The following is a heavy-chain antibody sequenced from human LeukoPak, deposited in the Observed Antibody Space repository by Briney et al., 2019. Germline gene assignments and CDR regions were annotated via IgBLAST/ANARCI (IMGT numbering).Heavy chain of an antibody. D-gene: IGHD3-22*01. V-gene: IGHV3-30-3*01. J-gene: IGHJ4*02. CDR2: MSSDGNAM. CDR1: GFTFTAYL. Sequence: PGGSLRLSCAASGFTFTAYLIHWVRQAPGKGLEWVAVMSSDGNAMFYADSVKGRFTISRDNPKNTLYLQMNSLRAEDTAVYYCVRESEYYFDHSASFDYWGQGTLVTVSS. CDR3: VRESEYYFDHSASFDY.